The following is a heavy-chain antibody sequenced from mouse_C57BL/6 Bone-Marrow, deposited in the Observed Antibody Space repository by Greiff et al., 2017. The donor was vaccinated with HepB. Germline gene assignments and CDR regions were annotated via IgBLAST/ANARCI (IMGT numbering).Heavy chain of an antibody. CDR1: GYTFTSYW. Sequence: QVQLQQPGAELVRPGTSVKLSCKASGYTFTSYWMHWVKQRPGQGLEWIGVIDPSDSYTNYNQKFKGKATLTVDTSSSTAYMQLSSLTSEDSAVYYCAREAHYDYDEAWFAYWGQGTLVTVSA. CDR2: IDPSDSYT. J-gene: IGHJ3*01. D-gene: IGHD2-4*01. V-gene: IGHV1-59*01. CDR3: AREAHYDYDEAWFAY.